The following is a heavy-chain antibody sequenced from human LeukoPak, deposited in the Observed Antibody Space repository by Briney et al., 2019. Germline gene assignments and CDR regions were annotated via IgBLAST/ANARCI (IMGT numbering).Heavy chain of an antibody. CDR2: IIPIFGTA. CDR1: GGTFSSYA. D-gene: IGHD3-22*01. J-gene: IGHJ4*02. Sequence: GSSVKVSCKASGGTFSSYAISWVRQAPGQGLEWMGGIIPIFGTANYAQKFQGRVTITADKSTSTAYMELSSLRSEDTAVYYCARDRSAYYYDSSGYFDYWGQGTLITVSS. CDR3: ARDRSAYYYDSSGYFDY. V-gene: IGHV1-69*06.